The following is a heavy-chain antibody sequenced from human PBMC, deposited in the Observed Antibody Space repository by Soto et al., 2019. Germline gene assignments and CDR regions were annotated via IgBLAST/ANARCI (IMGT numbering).Heavy chain of an antibody. CDR1: GFTFGDYA. D-gene: IGHD6-19*01. J-gene: IGHJ4*02. CDR3: TRDDGEEYSSGWYPSR. CDR2: IRSKAYGGTT. V-gene: IGHV3-49*01. Sequence: GGSLRLSCTASGFTFGDYAMSWFRQAPGKGLEWVGFIRSKAYGGTTEYTASVKGRFTISRDDSKSIAYLQMNSLKTEDTAVYYCTRDDGEEYSSGWYPSRGGQGTLVTVSS.